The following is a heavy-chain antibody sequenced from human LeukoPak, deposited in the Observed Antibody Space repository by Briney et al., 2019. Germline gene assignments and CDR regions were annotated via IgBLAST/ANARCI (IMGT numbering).Heavy chain of an antibody. Sequence: GGSLRLSCAASGFTFSSYAMSWVRQAPGKGLEWVSAISGSGGSTYYADSVKGRFTISRDNSKNTLYLQMNSLRAEDTAVYYCAKDQRSGSYYHLFDYWGQGTLVTVPS. CDR1: GFTFSSYA. CDR3: AKDQRSGSYYHLFDY. CDR2: ISGSGGST. V-gene: IGHV3-23*01. J-gene: IGHJ4*02. D-gene: IGHD1-26*01.